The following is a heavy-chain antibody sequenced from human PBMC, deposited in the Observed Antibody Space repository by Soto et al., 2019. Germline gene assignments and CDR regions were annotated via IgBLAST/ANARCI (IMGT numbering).Heavy chain of an antibody. CDR2: IRNKINNYVT. CDR3: TSRRDWTAVDPLDH. J-gene: IGHJ4*02. Sequence: GRSLRLSCEASGFSFSDSAIHWVRQASGKEMEWVVLIRNKINNYVTAFNAPVKGRFTISRVDSKNTVYLQLNNLKLDDTALYYCTSRRDWTAVDPLDHWGQGTLVTVSS. CDR1: GFSFSDSA. D-gene: IGHD5-18*01. V-gene: IGHV3-73*01.